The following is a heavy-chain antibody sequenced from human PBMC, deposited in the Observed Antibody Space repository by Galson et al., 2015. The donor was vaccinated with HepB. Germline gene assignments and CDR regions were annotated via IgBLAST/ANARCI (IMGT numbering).Heavy chain of an antibody. CDR2: INAGNGNT. Sequence: SVKVSCKASGYTFTSYAMHWVRQAPGQRLEWMGWINAGNGNTKYSQKFQGRVTITRDTSASTAYMELSSLRSEDTAVYYCARALYCSSTSCYKYYYYYYMDVWGKGTTVTVSS. V-gene: IGHV1-3*01. J-gene: IGHJ6*03. CDR3: ARALYCSSTSCYKYYYYYYMDV. CDR1: GYTFTSYA. D-gene: IGHD2-2*02.